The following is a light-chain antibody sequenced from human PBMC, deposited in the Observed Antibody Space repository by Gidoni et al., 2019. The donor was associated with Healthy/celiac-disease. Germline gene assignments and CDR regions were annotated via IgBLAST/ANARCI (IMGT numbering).Light chain of an antibody. CDR2: DAS. CDR3: QQYDNLPSIT. J-gene: IGKJ5*01. Sequence: TNPPSSLSASVGDRVTITCQASQDISNYLNWYQQKPGKAPKLLIYDASNLETGVPSRFSGSGSGTDFTFTISSLQPEDIATYYCQQYDNLPSITFGQGTRLEIK. CDR1: QDISNY. V-gene: IGKV1-33*01.